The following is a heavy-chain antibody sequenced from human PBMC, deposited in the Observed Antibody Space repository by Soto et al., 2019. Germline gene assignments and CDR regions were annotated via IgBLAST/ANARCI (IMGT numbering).Heavy chain of an antibody. D-gene: IGHD5-18*01. CDR2: ISAYNGNT. CDR1: GYTFPSYG. CDR3: ARDQFDSYGPKGGLDY. V-gene: IGHV1-18*01. Sequence: QVQLVQSGAEVKKPGASVKVSCKASGYTFPSYGISWVRQAPGQGLEWMGWISAYNGNTNYAQKLQGRVTMTPDTSTRTAYMELRSLRSDDTAVYYCARDQFDSYGPKGGLDYWGQGTLVTVSS. J-gene: IGHJ4*02.